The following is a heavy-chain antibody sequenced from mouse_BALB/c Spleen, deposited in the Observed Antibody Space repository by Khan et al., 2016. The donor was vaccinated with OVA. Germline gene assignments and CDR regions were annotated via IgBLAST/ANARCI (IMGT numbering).Heavy chain of an antibody. Sequence: VQLQQPGPELVEPGASVKMSCKASGYTFTNYVIHWVKQKPGQGLEWIGYINPDNAGTRYNEKFKGKATLTSDISSTSAYMELLSLTSEDSAGDCWAREASSWDFSFPYWGQGTLVTVSA. J-gene: IGHJ3*01. CDR1: GYTFTNYV. CDR3: AREASSWDFSFPY. CDR2: INPDNAGT. V-gene: IGHV1S136*01. D-gene: IGHD4-1*01.